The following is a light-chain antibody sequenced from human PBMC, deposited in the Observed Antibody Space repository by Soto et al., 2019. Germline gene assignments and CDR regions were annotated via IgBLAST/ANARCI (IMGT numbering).Light chain of an antibody. CDR2: DIV. CDR1: NSDIGGYNY. Sequence: QSALTQPASVSGSPGQSITISCTGTNSDIGGYNYVSWYQQHPGEAPKLMIYDIVYRPSGVSNRFSGSKSGNTASLTISGLQAEDEADYYCSSYTSSSVPVFGGGTQLTVL. CDR3: SSYTSSSVPV. J-gene: IGLJ2*01. V-gene: IGLV2-14*01.